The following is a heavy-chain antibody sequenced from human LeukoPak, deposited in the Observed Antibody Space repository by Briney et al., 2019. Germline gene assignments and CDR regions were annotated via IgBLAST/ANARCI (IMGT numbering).Heavy chain of an antibody. D-gene: IGHD6-13*01. V-gene: IGHV3-48*03. J-gene: IGHJ6*02. CDR3: ASADRIAAAGTGYYGMDV. Sequence: GGSLRLSCAASGFTFSSYEMNWVRQAPGKGLEGVSYISSSGSTIYYADSVKGRFTISRDNAKNSLYLQMNSLRAEDTAVYYCASADRIAAAGTGYYGMDVWGQGTTVTVSS. CDR1: GFTFSSYE. CDR2: ISSSGSTI.